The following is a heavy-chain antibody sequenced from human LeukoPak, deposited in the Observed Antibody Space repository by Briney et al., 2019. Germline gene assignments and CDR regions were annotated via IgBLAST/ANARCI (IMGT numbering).Heavy chain of an antibody. J-gene: IGHJ5*02. CDR2: ISGSGGST. D-gene: IGHD3-3*01. V-gene: IGHV3-23*01. CDR3: AKDRSVVFGVVTFRGFDP. Sequence: GGSLRLSCAASGFTFSSYAMSWVRQAPGKGLEWVSAISGSGGSTYYADSVKGRFTISRDNSKNTLYLQMNSLRAEDTAVYYCAKDRSVVFGVVTFRGFDPWDPGTLVTVSS. CDR1: GFTFSSYA.